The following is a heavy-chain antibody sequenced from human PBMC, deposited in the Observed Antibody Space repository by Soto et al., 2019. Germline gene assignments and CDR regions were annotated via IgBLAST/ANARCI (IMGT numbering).Heavy chain of an antibody. D-gene: IGHD2-2*01. CDR1: GFTFNNYG. J-gene: IGHJ4*02. V-gene: IGHV3-21*01. Sequence: PGGSLRLSCVVSGFTFNNYGINWVRQAPGKGLEWVSSVSKSGYTYYSDLVKGRFTISRDNAKNSVSLQMNTLRAEDTAVYYCAREDSIIIPAVSDFWGQGTLVTVSS. CDR3: AREDSIIIPAVSDF. CDR2: VSKSGYT.